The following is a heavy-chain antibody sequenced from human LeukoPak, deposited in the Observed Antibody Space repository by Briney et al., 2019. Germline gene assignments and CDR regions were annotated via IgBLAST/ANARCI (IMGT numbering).Heavy chain of an antibody. J-gene: IGHJ4*02. CDR2: IYYSGST. CDR3: ARRDNSGWNYFDY. V-gene: IGHV4-59*08. Sequence: SETLSLTCTVSGGAISNYYWSWIRQPPATGLEWIGYIYYSGSTNYNPSLKSRVTISVDTSKNQFSLQLSSATAADTAVYFCARRDNSGWNYFDYWGQGTLVTVSS. D-gene: IGHD6-19*01. CDR1: GGAISNYY.